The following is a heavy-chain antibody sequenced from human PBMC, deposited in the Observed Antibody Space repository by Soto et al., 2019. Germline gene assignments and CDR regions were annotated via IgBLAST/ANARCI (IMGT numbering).Heavy chain of an antibody. CDR3: ARGATVTQYDY. J-gene: IGHJ4*02. Sequence: QVQLQESGPGLVKPSETLSLTCTVSGVSVSSGSFYWAGIGQPPGKGLDGIGFGSSRGTPTSKPSPKSRVTISVDTSRSQISLKVSSLTAADTAVYYCARGATVTQYDYWGQGTLVTVSS. CDR2: GSSRGTP. V-gene: IGHV4-61*01. D-gene: IGHD4-17*01. CDR1: GVSVSSGSFY.